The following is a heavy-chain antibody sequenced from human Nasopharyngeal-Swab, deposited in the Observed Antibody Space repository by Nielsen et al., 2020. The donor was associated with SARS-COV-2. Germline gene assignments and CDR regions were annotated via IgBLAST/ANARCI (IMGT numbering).Heavy chain of an antibody. V-gene: IGHV3-66*01. Sequence: VRQAPGKGLEWVSVIYSDDSTYYADSVKSRFTISRDNSKNTLYLQMNSLRAEDTAVYYCARDGGSYHLGAFDYWGQGTLVTVSS. CDR3: ARDGGSYHLGAFDY. D-gene: IGHD2-2*01. CDR2: IYSDDST. J-gene: IGHJ4*02.